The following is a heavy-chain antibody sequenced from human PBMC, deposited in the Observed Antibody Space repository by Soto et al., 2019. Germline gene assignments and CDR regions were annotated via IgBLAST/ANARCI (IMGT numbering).Heavy chain of an antibody. D-gene: IGHD2-8*02. CDR3: ARHIALSGSFPFDY. V-gene: IGHV4-34*01. Sequence: SETLSLTCAVYGGPFSGYYWSWIRQPPGKGLEWIGEINHSGSTNYNPSLKSRVTISVNTSKNQFSLKLSSVTAADTAVYYCARHIALSGSFPFDYWGQGTLVTVSS. CDR1: GGPFSGYY. CDR2: INHSGST. J-gene: IGHJ4*02.